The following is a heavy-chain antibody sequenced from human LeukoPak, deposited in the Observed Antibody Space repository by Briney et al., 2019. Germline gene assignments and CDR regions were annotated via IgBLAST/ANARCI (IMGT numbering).Heavy chain of an antibody. J-gene: IGHJ6*03. V-gene: IGHV1-69*01. D-gene: IGHD2-2*01. CDR2: IIPIFGTA. Sequence: GASVKVSCKASGGTFSSYAISWVRQAPGQGLEWMGGIIPIFGTANYAQKFQGRVTITADESTNTAYLELSSLRFEDTAVYYCARAECSTTNCHTRIRNYYMDVWGTGTPVTVSS. CDR3: ARAECSTTNCHTRIRNYYMDV. CDR1: GGTFSSYA.